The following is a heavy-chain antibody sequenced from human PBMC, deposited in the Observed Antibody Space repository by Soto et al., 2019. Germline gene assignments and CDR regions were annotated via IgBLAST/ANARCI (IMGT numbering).Heavy chain of an antibody. Sequence: PSETLSLTCAVYGGSFSGYYWSWIRQPPGKGLEWIGEINHSGSTNYNPSLKSRVTISVDTSKNQFSLKLSSVTAADTAVYYCARRRAGHLAASKVLDYWGQGTLVTVSS. CDR2: INHSGST. D-gene: IGHD6-6*01. J-gene: IGHJ4*02. CDR3: ARRRAGHLAASKVLDY. V-gene: IGHV4-34*01. CDR1: GGSFSGYY.